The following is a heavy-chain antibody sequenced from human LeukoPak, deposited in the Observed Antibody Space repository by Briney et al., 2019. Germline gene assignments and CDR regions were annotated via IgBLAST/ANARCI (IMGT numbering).Heavy chain of an antibody. CDR3: ANYYDSSGY. D-gene: IGHD3-22*01. J-gene: IGHJ4*02. V-gene: IGHV4-34*01. Sequence: SETLSLTCAVYGGSFSGYYWSWIRQPPGKGLEWIGEINHSGSTNYNPSLKSRVTISVDTSKNQFSLKLGSVTAADTAVYYCANYYDSSGYWGQGTLVTVSS. CDR1: GGSFSGYY. CDR2: INHSGST.